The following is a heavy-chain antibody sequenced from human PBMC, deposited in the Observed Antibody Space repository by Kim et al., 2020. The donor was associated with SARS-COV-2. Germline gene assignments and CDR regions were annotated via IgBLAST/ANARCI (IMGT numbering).Heavy chain of an antibody. CDR1: GFTFSSHA. Sequence: GGSLRLSCAASGFTFSSHAMSWVRQAPGKGLEWVSAISGSGGSTYYADSVKGRFTISRDNSKNTLYLQMNSLRAEDTAVYYCAKGQFRTYSTGWYSWYLDLGGRGTLAPVSP. CDR2: ISGSGGST. J-gene: IGHJ2*01. CDR3: AKGQFRTYSTGWYSWYLDL. D-gene: IGHD6-19*01. V-gene: IGHV3-23*01.